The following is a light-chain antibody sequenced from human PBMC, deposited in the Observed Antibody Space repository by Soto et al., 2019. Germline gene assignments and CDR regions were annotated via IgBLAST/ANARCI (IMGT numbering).Light chain of an antibody. Sequence: EIVLTQSPGTLSLSPGERVTLSCRASQSVSSSYLAWYQQKPGQAPRLLIYGASSRATGIPDRFSGSGSETDFTLTISRLEPEDFAVYYCQQYGSSPAVTFGGGTKVEIQ. CDR2: GAS. J-gene: IGKJ4*01. CDR3: QQYGSSPAVT. CDR1: QSVSSSY. V-gene: IGKV3-20*01.